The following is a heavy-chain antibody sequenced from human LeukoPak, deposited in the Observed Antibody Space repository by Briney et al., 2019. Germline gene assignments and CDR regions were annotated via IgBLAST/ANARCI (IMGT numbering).Heavy chain of an antibody. D-gene: IGHD4-23*01. V-gene: IGHV3-30*02. CDR2: NRSDGSNT. Sequence: GGSLRPSCAASAFTPTTYGMHWVRHAPGEGLEWVASNRSDGSNTYYADSVKGRFTISRDTSKNTPYLQMNRQRADDPAVYLCGKELWPTVGMPGRTYFDYWGQGTLVTVSS. J-gene: IGHJ4*02. CDR3: GKELWPTVGMPGRTYFDY. CDR1: AFTPTTYG.